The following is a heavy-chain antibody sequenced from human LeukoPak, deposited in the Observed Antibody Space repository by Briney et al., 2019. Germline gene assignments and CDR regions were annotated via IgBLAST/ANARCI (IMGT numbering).Heavy chain of an antibody. J-gene: IGHJ4*02. CDR3: AKEPDYGDYIY. D-gene: IGHD4-17*01. V-gene: IGHV3-30*02. CDR1: GFTFSSYG. CDR2: IRYDGSNK. Sequence: PGGSLRLSCAASGFTFSSYGMHWVHQAPGKGLEWVAFIRYDGSNKYYADSVKGRFTISRDNSKNTLYLQMNSLRAEDTAVYYCAKEPDYGDYIYWGQGTLVTVSS.